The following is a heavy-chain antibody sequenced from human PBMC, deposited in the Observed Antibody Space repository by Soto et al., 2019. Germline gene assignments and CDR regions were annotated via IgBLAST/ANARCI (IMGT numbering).Heavy chain of an antibody. CDR3: ARGDPLLWFREQVYYGMDV. Sequence: QVQLQESGPGLVQPSETLSLTCTVPGGAISSYDWIWIRQPPGQGLEWIGYIYYRGSTNYNPSPKSRVTISVDTSKNQVSLKLSSVTVADTAVYECARGDPLLWFREQVYYGMDVCGQVTTVTVSS. V-gene: IGHV4-59*01. CDR2: IYYRGST. CDR1: GGAISSYD. D-gene: IGHD3-10*01. J-gene: IGHJ6*02.